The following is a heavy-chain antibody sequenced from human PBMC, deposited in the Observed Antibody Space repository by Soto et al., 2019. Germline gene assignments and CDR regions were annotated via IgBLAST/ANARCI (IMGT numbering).Heavy chain of an antibody. CDR2: INHSGST. CDR1: GGSFSGYY. V-gene: IGHV4-34*01. J-gene: IGHJ4*02. D-gene: IGHD3-10*01. Sequence: SETLSLTCAVYGGSFSGYYWSWIRQPPGKGLEWIGEINHSGSTNYNPSLKSRVTISVDTSKNQFSLKLSSVTAADTAVYYCARAPGYYGSGSSFDYWGQGTLVTVSS. CDR3: ARAPGYYGSGSSFDY.